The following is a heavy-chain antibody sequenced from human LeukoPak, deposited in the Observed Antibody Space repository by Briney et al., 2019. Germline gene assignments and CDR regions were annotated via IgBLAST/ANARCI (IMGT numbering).Heavy chain of an antibody. Sequence: SVKVSCKASGGTLSSYAISWVRQAPGQGLEWMGGIIPIFGTANYAQKFQGRVTITADESTSTAYMELSSLRSEDTAVYYCARVAAGSFDYFDYWGQGTLVTVSS. CDR1: GGTLSSYA. J-gene: IGHJ4*02. CDR2: IIPIFGTA. D-gene: IGHD6-13*01. CDR3: ARVAAGSFDYFDY. V-gene: IGHV1-69*13.